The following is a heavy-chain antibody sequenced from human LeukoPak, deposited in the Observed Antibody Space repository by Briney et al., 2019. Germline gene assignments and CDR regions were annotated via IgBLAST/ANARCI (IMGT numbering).Heavy chain of an antibody. Sequence: GGSLRLSCAASGFTFSSYAMSWVRQAPGKGLEWVSAISGSGGSTYYADSVKGRFTISRDNSKNTLYLQMNSLRAEDTAVYYCAKDTRDITIFGVPLKWFDPWGQGTLVTFSS. CDR1: GFTFSSYA. CDR3: AKDTRDITIFGVPLKWFDP. J-gene: IGHJ5*02. V-gene: IGHV3-23*01. CDR2: ISGSGGST. D-gene: IGHD3-3*01.